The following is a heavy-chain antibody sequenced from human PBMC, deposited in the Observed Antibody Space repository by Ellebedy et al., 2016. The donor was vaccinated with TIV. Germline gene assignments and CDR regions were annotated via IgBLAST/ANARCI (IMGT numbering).Heavy chain of an antibody. Sequence: GESLKISCAASGLTFSSHAMSWVRQAPGKGQEWVSSITESGGNTYYADSVKGRFTISRDNSKDTRYLQINSLRAEDTAIYYCTRDPVGVGPAFDVWGQGTMVTVSS. D-gene: IGHD4-23*01. CDR2: ITESGGNT. CDR1: GLTFSSHA. J-gene: IGHJ3*01. V-gene: IGHV3-23*01. CDR3: TRDPVGVGPAFDV.